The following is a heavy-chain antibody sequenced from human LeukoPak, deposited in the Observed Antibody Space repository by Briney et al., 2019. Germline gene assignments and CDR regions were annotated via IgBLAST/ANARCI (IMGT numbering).Heavy chain of an antibody. D-gene: IGHD6-13*01. V-gene: IGHV3-33*01. CDR2: IWYDGSNK. J-gene: IGHJ4*02. Sequence: GRSLRLSCAASGFTFSSYGMHWVRQAPGKGLEWVAVIWYDGSNKYYADSVKGRFTISRDNSKNTLYLQMNSLRAEDTAVYYFARDQSIAAADVPADALTSFDYWGQGTLVTVSS. CDR3: ARDQSIAAADVPADALTSFDY. CDR1: GFTFSSYG.